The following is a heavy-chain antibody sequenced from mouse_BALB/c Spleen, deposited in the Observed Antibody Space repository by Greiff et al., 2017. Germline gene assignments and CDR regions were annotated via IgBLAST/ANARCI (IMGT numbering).Heavy chain of an antibody. V-gene: IGHV1-31*01. CDR1: GYSFTSYY. CDR3: ARWRGSDSFDY. Sequence: VQLKESGPELMKPGASVKISCKASGYSFTSYYMHWVKQSHGKSLEWIGYIDPFNGGTSYNQKFKGKATLTADKSSSTAYMQLSSLTSEDSAVYFCARWRGSDSFDYWGQGTTLTVSS. J-gene: IGHJ2*01. CDR2: IDPFNGGT.